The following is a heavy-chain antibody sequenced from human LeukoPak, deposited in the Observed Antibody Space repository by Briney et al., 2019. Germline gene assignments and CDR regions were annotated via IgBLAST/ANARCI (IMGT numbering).Heavy chain of an antibody. CDR2: INHSGST. CDR3: ARNGGNSVLNWFDP. J-gene: IGHJ5*02. Sequence: PSETLSLTCAVYGGSFSGYYWSWIRQPPGKGLEWIGEINHSGSTNYNPSLKSRVTISVDTSKNQFSLKLGSVTAADTAVYYCARNGGNSVLNWFDPWGQGTLVTVSS. D-gene: IGHD4-23*01. V-gene: IGHV4-34*01. CDR1: GGSFSGYY.